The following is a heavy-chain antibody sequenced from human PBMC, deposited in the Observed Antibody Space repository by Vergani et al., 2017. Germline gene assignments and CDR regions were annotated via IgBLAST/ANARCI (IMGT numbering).Heavy chain of an antibody. Sequence: QLQLQESGPGLVRPAETLSLTCTVSKNSISSRSHYWGWIRQSPGRGLEWIGSVYQSGNTFYNPSFKSGVTISVDTSNDQFSLRLAAMAAADTAMYFCARQSAMIISQGHFDYWGQGVLVTVSS. CDR2: VYQSGNT. D-gene: IGHD5-18*01. CDR1: KNSISSRSHY. CDR3: ARQSAMIISQGHFDY. J-gene: IGHJ4*02. V-gene: IGHV4-39*01.